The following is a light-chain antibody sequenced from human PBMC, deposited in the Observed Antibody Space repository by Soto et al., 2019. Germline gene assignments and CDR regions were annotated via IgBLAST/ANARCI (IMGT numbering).Light chain of an antibody. Sequence: QSVLTQPASVSGSPGQSITISCTGTSSDVGGYNYVSWYQQHPGKAPKLMIYDVSNRPSGVSNRFSGSKSGNTASLTISGLQAEDEAEYYCSSYTSNTILYVFATGLKVTVL. CDR3: SSYTSNTILYV. CDR2: DVS. J-gene: IGLJ1*01. CDR1: SSDVGGYNY. V-gene: IGLV2-14*01.